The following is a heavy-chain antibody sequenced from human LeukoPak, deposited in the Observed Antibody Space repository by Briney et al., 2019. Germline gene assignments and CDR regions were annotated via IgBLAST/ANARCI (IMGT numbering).Heavy chain of an antibody. V-gene: IGHV3-21*01. Sequence: GGSLRLSCAASGFIFSDYSMNWVRQAPGKGLEWVSSISSSSSYIYYADSVRGRFTSSRDNAKNSLYPQMNSLRAEDTAVYYCARVAVGDGYNLWGQGTLVSVSS. D-gene: IGHD5-24*01. CDR1: GFIFSDYS. J-gene: IGHJ4*02. CDR3: ARVAVGDGYNL. CDR2: ISSSSSYI.